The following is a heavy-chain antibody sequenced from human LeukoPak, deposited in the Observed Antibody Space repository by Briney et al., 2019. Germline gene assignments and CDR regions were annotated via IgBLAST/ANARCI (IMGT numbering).Heavy chain of an antibody. D-gene: IGHD3-10*01. CDR1: GFTFSSSG. V-gene: IGHV3-30*02. CDR3: AKDRGVEYFDY. Sequence: HPGGSLRLSCAASGFTFSSSGMHWVRQAPGKGLERVTFIRSDGSENYYAGSVKGRFTISRDNSKNTLYLQMNSLRAEDTAVYHCAKDRGVEYFDYWGQGTLVTVSS. CDR2: IRSDGSEN. J-gene: IGHJ4*02.